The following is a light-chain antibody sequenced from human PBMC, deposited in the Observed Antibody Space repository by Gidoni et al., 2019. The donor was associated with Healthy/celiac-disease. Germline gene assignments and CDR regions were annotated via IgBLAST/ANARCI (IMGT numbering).Light chain of an antibody. V-gene: IGLV3-1*01. Sequence: SYELTQPPSVSVSPGQTASITCSGDKLGDKYACWYQQKPGQSPVLVIYQDSKRPSVIPELFSGSNSGNTATLTISGTQAMDEADYYCQAWDSSVVFGGGTKLTVL. CDR3: QAWDSSVV. CDR1: KLGDKY. CDR2: QDS. J-gene: IGLJ2*01.